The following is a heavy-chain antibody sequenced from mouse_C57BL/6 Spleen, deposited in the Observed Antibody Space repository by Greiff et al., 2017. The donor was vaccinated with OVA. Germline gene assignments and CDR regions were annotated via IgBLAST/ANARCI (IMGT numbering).Heavy chain of an antibody. CDR1: GFTFSDYY. J-gene: IGHJ2*01. D-gene: IGHD1-1*01. V-gene: IGHV5-16*01. CDR2: INYDGSST. CDR3: ARGGLSWDYFDY. Sequence: EVMLVESEGGLVQPGSSMKLSCTASGFTFSDYYMAWVRQVPEKGLEWVANINYDGSSTYYLDSLKSRFIISRDNAKNILYLQMSSLKSEDTATYYCARGGLSWDYFDYWGQGTTLTVSS.